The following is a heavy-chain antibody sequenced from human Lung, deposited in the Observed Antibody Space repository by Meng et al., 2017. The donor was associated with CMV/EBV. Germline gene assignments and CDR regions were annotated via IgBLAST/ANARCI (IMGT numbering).Heavy chain of an antibody. V-gene: IGHV4-39*07. J-gene: IGHJ5*02. D-gene: IGHD4-17*01. CDR2: MYYSGRT. CDR3: ARYYDSGGFDP. Sequence: QLQVQESGPGPVKPSETLSPPCTVSGGSISGSTHYWGWIRQPPGKGLEWIGSMYYSGRTYYNPSLKSRVTISVDTSKNQFSLKLSSVTAADTAIYYCARYYDSGGFDPWGQGTLVTVSS. CDR1: GGSISGSTHY.